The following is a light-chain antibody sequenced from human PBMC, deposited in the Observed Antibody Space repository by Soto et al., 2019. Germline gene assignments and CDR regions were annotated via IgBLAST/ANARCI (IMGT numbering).Light chain of an antibody. CDR3: SSYTSSSTPYV. CDR1: SSDVGGYNY. J-gene: IGLJ1*01. Sequence: QSALTQPASVSGSPGQSITISCTGTSSDVGGYNYVSWYQQHPGKAPKLMIYDVSNRPSGVSNRFSGSKSGNTASLTISGLQAEDEADYYCSSYTSSSTPYVFETGTKLTVL. V-gene: IGLV2-14*01. CDR2: DVS.